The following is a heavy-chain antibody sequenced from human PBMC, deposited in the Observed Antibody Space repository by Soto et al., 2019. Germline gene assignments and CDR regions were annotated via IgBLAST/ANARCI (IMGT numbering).Heavy chain of an antibody. CDR1: GFTLGNYS. Sequence: GGPLRLSCAASGFTLGNYSMSWIRQAPGTGLECVSYISNTGSTTYYADSVPGRFTISRDNAKNSLCLQMGCLGAEDTAVYYCARDQSRDTGYPFDCWGQGKMVTVSS. D-gene: IGHD6-25*01. V-gene: IGHV3-48*01. CDR3: ARDQSRDTGYPFDC. J-gene: IGHJ4*02. CDR2: ISNTGSTT.